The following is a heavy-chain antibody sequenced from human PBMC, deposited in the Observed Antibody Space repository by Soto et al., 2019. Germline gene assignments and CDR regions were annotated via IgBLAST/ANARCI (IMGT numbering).Heavy chain of an antibody. V-gene: IGHV4-30-4*01. Sequence: PSETQSLTSTVSGGSSSSGDYYWSWISQPPGKGLEWIGYIYYSGSTNYNPSLKSRGTISVDTSKNQFSLKLSSVTAADTAVYYCARARFPLRGGRYYGSSGYYFGYWGQGTLVTVSS. CDR2: IYYSGST. J-gene: IGHJ4*02. D-gene: IGHD3-22*01. CDR1: GGSSSSGDYY. CDR3: ARARFPLRGGRYYGSSGYYFGY.